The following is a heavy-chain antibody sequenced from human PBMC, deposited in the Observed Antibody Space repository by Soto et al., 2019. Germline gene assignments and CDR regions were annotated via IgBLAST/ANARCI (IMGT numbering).Heavy chain of an antibody. V-gene: IGHV1-8*01. J-gene: IGHJ6*02. CDR3: ARHLRSSGWYWYYYGMDV. CDR1: GYTFTSYD. Sequence: QVQLVQSGAEVKKPGASVKVSCKASGYTFTSYDINWVRQATVQGLEWMGWMNPNSGNTGYAQKFQGRVTMTRNTSISTAYMELSSLRSEDTAVYYCARHLRSSGWYWYYYGMDVWGQGTTVTVSS. D-gene: IGHD6-19*01. CDR2: MNPNSGNT.